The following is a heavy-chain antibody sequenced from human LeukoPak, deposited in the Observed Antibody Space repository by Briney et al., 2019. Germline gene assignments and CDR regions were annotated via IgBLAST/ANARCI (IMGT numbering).Heavy chain of an antibody. V-gene: IGHV1-2*02. D-gene: IGHD2-2*01. Sequence: GASVKVSCKASGYTFTGYYMHWVRQAPGQGLEWMGWINPNSGGTNYAQKFQGRVTMTRDTSISTAYMELSSLRSEDTAVYYCARVRDIVVVPAATGGNWFDPWGQGTLVTVSS. J-gene: IGHJ5*02. CDR2: INPNSGGT. CDR3: ARVRDIVVVPAATGGNWFDP. CDR1: GYTFTGYY.